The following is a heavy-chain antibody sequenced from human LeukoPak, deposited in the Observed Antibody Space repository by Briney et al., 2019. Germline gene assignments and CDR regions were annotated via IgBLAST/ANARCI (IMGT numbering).Heavy chain of an antibody. J-gene: IGHJ4*02. CDR3: ARARGQQLVDGRGDY. CDR1: GFTVSSNY. Sequence: LSCAASGFTVSSNYMSWIRQPPGKGLEWIGEINHSGSTNYNPSLKSRVTISVDTSKNQFSLKLSSVTAADTAVYYCARARGQQLVDGRGDYWGQGTLVTVSS. V-gene: IGHV4-34*01. D-gene: IGHD6-13*01. CDR2: INHSGST.